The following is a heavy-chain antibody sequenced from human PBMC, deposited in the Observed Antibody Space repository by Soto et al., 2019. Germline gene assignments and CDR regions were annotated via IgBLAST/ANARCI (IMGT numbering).Heavy chain of an antibody. Sequence: ASVKVSCKAAGYTFTDYYLHWVRQVPGQGLEWVGWINPDTGGTDYAEKFQDRVTLTRDTSIRTAYMDLTRLTSDDTGIYYCARAVGRDGSSWHRGGLDAWG. J-gene: IGHJ3*01. CDR3: ARAVGRDGSSWHRGGLDA. V-gene: IGHV1-2*02. D-gene: IGHD6-13*01. CDR1: GYTFTDYY. CDR2: INPDTGGT.